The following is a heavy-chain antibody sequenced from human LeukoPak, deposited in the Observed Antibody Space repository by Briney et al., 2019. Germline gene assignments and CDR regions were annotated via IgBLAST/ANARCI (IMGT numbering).Heavy chain of an antibody. Sequence: SETLSLTCTVSGGSISSHYWSWIRQPPGKGLEWIGYIYYSGSTNYNPSLKSRVTISVDTSKNQFSLKLSSVTAADTTVYYCARARGDYYPAVFDYWAREPWSPSPQ. D-gene: IGHD4-17*01. V-gene: IGHV4-59*11. CDR3: ARARGDYYPAVFDY. J-gene: IGHJ4*02. CDR2: IYYSGST. CDR1: GGSISSHY.